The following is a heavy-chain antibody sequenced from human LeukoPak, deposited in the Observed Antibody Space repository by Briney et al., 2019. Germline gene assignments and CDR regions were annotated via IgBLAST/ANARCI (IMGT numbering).Heavy chain of an antibody. J-gene: IGHJ4*02. D-gene: IGHD5-24*01. CDR3: AKDRSWLQLGLSFDY. Sequence: SGGSLRLSCAASGFTFSSYGMHWVRQAPGKGLEWVAVIWYAGSNKYYADSVKGRFTISRDNSKNTLYLQMNSLRAEDTAVYYCAKDRSWLQLGLSFDYWGQGTLVTVSS. V-gene: IGHV3-33*06. CDR1: GFTFSSYG. CDR2: IWYAGSNK.